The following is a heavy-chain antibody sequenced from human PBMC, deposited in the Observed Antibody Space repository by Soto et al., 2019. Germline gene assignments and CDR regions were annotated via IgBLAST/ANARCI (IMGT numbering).Heavy chain of an antibody. CDR1: GFAFNNYG. D-gene: IGHD2-2*01. Sequence: GGSLRLSCTVSGFAFNNYGINWARQAPGKGLEWVSSISKSDYTYYSDSVKGRFTISRDNAKNSVSLQMNTLRVEDTAVYYCAREDSIIIPAVSDFWGQGTLVTVSS. V-gene: IGHV3-21*01. CDR3: AREDSIIIPAVSDF. CDR2: ISKSDYT. J-gene: IGHJ4*02.